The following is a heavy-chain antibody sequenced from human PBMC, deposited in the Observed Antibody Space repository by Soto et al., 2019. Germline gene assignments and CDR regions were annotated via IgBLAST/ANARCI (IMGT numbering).Heavy chain of an antibody. V-gene: IGHV3-23*01. CDR2: ISGSGGGT. CDR3: AKGRYGYTYGSFDY. Sequence: AISGSGGGTYYADSVKGRFTISRDNSKNTLYLQMNSLRAEDTAVYYCAKGRYGYTYGSFDYWGQGTLVTVSS. D-gene: IGHD5-18*01. J-gene: IGHJ4*02.